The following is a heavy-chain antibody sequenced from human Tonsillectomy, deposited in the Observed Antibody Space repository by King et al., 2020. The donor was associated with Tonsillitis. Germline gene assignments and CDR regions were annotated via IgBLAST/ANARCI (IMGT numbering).Heavy chain of an antibody. D-gene: IGHD4-17*01. CDR1: VFSLSTSGMC. J-gene: IGHJ6*02. Sequence: TLKESGPALVKPTQTLTLTCTFSVFSLSTSGMCVSWILQPPGKALEWLALIDWDDDKYYSTSLKTRLTISKDTSKNQVVLTMTNMDPVDTATYYCARIYGDYYGMDVWGQGTTVTVSS. CDR3: ARIYGDYYGMDV. V-gene: IGHV2-70*01. CDR2: IDWDDDK.